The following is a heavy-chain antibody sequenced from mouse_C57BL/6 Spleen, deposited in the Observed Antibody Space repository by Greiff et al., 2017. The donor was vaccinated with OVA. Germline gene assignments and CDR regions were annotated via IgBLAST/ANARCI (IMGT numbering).Heavy chain of an antibody. J-gene: IGHJ4*01. V-gene: IGHV5-16*01. CDR2: INYDGSST. D-gene: IGHD1-1*02. Sequence: EVKLVESEGGLVQPGSSMKLSCTASGFTFSDYYMAWVRQVPEQGLEWVANINYDGSSTYYLDSLKSRFIISRDNATNLLYLQMSSLKSEDTATEYCARESPYGSYGAMDYGGQGTSVTVSS. CDR3: ARESPYGSYGAMDY. CDR1: GFTFSDYY.